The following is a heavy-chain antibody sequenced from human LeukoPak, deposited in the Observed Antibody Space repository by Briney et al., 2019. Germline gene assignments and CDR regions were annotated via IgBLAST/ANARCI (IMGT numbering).Heavy chain of an antibody. CDR3: ARGFDSSSGWYPAFDI. Sequence: SETLSLTCAVYGGSFSGYYWSWIRQPPGKGLEWIGEINHSGSTNCNPSLKSRVTISVDTSKNQFSLKLSSVTAADTAVYYCARGFDSSSGWYPAFDIWGHGTMGTVSS. CDR2: INHSGST. J-gene: IGHJ3*02. CDR1: GGSFSGYY. V-gene: IGHV4-34*01. D-gene: IGHD6-19*01.